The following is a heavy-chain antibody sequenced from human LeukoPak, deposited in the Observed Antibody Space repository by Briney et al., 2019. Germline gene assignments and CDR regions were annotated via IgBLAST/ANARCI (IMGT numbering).Heavy chain of an antibody. CDR2: IYTSGST. CDR1: GGSISSYY. Sequence: PSETLSLTCTVSGGSISSYYWNWIRQPAGKGLGWIGRIYTSGSTNHNPSLKSRVTMSVDMSKNQFSLRLSSVTAADTAVYYCAREVRCSTTRCYSLFDYWGQGTLVTVSS. D-gene: IGHD2-2*02. J-gene: IGHJ4*02. V-gene: IGHV4-4*07. CDR3: AREVRCSTTRCYSLFDY.